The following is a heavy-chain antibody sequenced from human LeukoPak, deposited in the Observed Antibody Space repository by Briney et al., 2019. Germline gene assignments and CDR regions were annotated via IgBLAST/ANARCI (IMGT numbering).Heavy chain of an antibody. Sequence: PSETLSLTCTVSGGSISSYYWSWIRQPPGKGLEWLGYIYYSGSTNYNPSLKSRVTISVDTSKNQFSLKLNSVTAADTAVYYCAREGYTYGVEGYYYYYMDVWGKGTTVTVSS. V-gene: IGHV4-59*01. CDR1: GGSISSYY. J-gene: IGHJ6*03. D-gene: IGHD5-18*01. CDR3: AREGYTYGVEGYYYYYMDV. CDR2: IYYSGST.